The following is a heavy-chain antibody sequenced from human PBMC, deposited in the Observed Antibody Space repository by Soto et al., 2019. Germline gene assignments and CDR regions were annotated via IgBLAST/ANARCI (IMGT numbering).Heavy chain of an antibody. CDR2: ISSGGDYK. D-gene: IGHD6-13*01. Sequence: EVQLVESGGGLVKPGGSLSLSCAASGFTFSSYTMDWVRQAPGKGLQWVSSISSGGDYKYYADSVKGRFTISRDNARNSLYLHMNSLRADDTAVYYCARQTGYSSTWTNWFDPWGQGTLVTVSS. CDR3: ARQTGYSSTWTNWFDP. J-gene: IGHJ5*02. CDR1: GFTFSSYT. V-gene: IGHV3-21*01.